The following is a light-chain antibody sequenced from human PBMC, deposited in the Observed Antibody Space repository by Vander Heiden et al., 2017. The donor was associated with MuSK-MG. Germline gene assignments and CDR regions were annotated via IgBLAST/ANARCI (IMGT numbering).Light chain of an antibody. CDR2: DAS. V-gene: IGKV3-20*01. CDR3: QQDGCSPLT. Sequence: EIVLTQSPGTLSLSPGERATLSCRASQSVSSNYLAWYQQKPGQAPRLLIYDASSRATGIPDRFSGSGSGTDFILSISRLEPEDFAVYYCQQDGCSPLTFGGGTKVEIK. J-gene: IGKJ4*01. CDR1: QSVSSNY.